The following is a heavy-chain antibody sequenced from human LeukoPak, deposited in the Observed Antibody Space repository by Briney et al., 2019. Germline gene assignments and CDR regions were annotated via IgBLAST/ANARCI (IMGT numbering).Heavy chain of an antibody. CDR2: TSWNSGSI. CDR1: GFTFDDYA. D-gene: IGHD3-22*01. V-gene: IGHV3-9*01. J-gene: IGHJ6*02. Sequence: PGRSLRLSCAASGFTFDDYAMHWVRQAPGKGLEWVSGTSWNSGSIGYADSVKGRFTISRDNAKNSLYLQMNSLRAEDTALYYCAKDMYYYDSSGYYLDYYGMDVWGQGTTVTVSS. CDR3: AKDMYYYDSSGYYLDYYGMDV.